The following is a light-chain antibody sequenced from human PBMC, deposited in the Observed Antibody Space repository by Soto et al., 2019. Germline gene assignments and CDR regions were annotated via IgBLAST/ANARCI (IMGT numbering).Light chain of an antibody. CDR1: STDFVGYNR. J-gene: IGLJ1*01. CDR3: QSYDNTLSARYV. CDR2: EVS. Sequence: QSVLTQPPSVSGSPGQSVTISCTGTSTDFVGYNRVSWYQQPPGTAPKLMIYEVSKRPSGVPDRFSGSKSGNTASLTISGLQAADEGDYYCQSYDNTLSARYVFGTGTKVTVL. V-gene: IGLV2-18*02.